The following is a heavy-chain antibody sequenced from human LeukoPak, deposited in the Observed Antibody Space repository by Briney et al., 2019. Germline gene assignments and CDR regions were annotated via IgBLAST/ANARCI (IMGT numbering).Heavy chain of an antibody. Sequence: SETLSLTCTVSGGSIRSSNWWGWVRQPPGKGLEWIGSIYYSGNTYYNPSLKSRVTISVDTSKNQFSLSLSSVTVADTAVYYCARQMYFGELLLIDSWGQGTLVTVSS. D-gene: IGHD3-10*01. J-gene: IGHJ4*02. V-gene: IGHV4-39*01. CDR2: IYYSGNT. CDR1: GGSIRSSNW. CDR3: ARQMYFGELLLIDS.